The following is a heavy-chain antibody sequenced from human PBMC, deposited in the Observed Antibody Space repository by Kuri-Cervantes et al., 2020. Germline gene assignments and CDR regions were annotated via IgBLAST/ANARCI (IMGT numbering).Heavy chain of an antibody. Sequence: GESLKISCAASGFTFDDYAMHWVRQAPGKGLEWVAVISYDGSNKYYADSVKGRFTISRDNSKNTLYLQMNSLRAEDTAVCYCAKGGIAVAGIDYWGQGTLVTVS. CDR2: ISYDGSNK. D-gene: IGHD6-19*01. J-gene: IGHJ4*02. CDR1: GFTFDDYA. CDR3: AKGGIAVAGIDY. V-gene: IGHV3-30*18.